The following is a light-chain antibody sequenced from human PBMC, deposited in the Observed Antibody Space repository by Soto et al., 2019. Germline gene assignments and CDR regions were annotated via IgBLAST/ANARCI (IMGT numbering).Light chain of an antibody. Sequence: TSRCRARQSISSWLAWYQQKPGKAPNLMLYDASTLESGVPSRFSGSGYGTEFTLTIASLQPDDSASYYCQQYTSFSKTFGRGTKVDI. CDR1: QSISSW. CDR2: DAS. J-gene: IGKJ1*01. V-gene: IGKV1-5*01. CDR3: QQYTSFSKT.